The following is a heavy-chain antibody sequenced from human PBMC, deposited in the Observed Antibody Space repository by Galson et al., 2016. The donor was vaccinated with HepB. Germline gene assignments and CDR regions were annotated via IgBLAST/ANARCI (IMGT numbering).Heavy chain of an antibody. CDR1: GGSISSGSYF. CDR3: ARDPRNIYWDAFDI. V-gene: IGHV4-61*02. J-gene: IGHJ3*02. CDR2: MFTSGNS. D-gene: IGHD2/OR15-2a*01. Sequence: TLSLTCTVSGGSISSGSYFCNWIRQPAGKGLEWIGSMFTSGNSNYNPSLKSRVTISLDTSKNQFFLKMSSVTAADTAIYYCARDPRNIYWDAFDICGPGTLITVSS.